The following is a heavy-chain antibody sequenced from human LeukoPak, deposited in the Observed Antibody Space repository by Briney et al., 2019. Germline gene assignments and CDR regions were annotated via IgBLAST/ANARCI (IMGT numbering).Heavy chain of an antibody. CDR1: GFTFSSYS. J-gene: IGHJ6*02. CDR3: ARTIAVAARRYYYYGMDV. CDR2: ISSSSSYI. Sequence: GGSLRLSCAASGFTFSSYSMNWVRQAPGKGLEWVSSISSSSSYIYYADSVKGRFTISRDSAKNSLYLQMNSLRAEDTAVYYCARTIAVAARRYYYYGMDVWGQGTTVTVSS. D-gene: IGHD6-19*01. V-gene: IGHV3-21*01.